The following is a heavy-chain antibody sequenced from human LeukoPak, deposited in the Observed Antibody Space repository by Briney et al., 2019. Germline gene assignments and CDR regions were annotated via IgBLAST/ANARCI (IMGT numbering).Heavy chain of an antibody. V-gene: IGHV4-34*01. Sequence: ETLSLTCAVYGGSFSGYYWSWIRQPPGKGLEWIGEINHSGSTNYNPSLKSRVTISVDTSKNQFSLKLSSVTAADTAVYYCASLPRPNCSSTSCYELDVWGKGTTVTVSS. CDR3: ASLPRPNCSSTSCYELDV. J-gene: IGHJ6*04. CDR2: INHSGST. CDR1: GGSFSGYY. D-gene: IGHD2-2*01.